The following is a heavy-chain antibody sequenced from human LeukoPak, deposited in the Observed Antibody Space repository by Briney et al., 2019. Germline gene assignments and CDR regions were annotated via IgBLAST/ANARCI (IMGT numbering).Heavy chain of an antibody. Sequence: PGGSLRLSCAASGFTFSSYAMSWVRQAPGKGLEWVSAISGSGGSTYYADSVKGRFTISRDNSKNTLYLQMNSLRAEDTAVYYCAKVGGYSGYDLGLMSYYFDYWGQGTLVTVSS. CDR3: AKVGGYSGYDLGLMSYYFDY. V-gene: IGHV3-23*01. CDR1: GFTFSSYA. J-gene: IGHJ4*02. CDR2: ISGSGGST. D-gene: IGHD5-12*01.